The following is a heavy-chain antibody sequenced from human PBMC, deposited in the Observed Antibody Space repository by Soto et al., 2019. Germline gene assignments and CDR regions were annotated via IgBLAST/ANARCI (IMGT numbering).Heavy chain of an antibody. CDR2: IIRRVGTT. J-gene: IGHJ4*02. V-gene: IGHV1-69*01. CDR1: GDSFSKYT. CDR3: ARGRGLYNSGRSQLDS. D-gene: IGHD1-26*01. Sequence: QVQLVQSGGEVEKPGSSVRVSCKGSGDSFSKYTVNWVRQAPRQGLEWMGGIIRRVGTTNYAPPLQDRVTITADESMNTVYMELSSLRSEDTALYYCARGRGLYNSGRSQLDSWGQGTLVTVSS.